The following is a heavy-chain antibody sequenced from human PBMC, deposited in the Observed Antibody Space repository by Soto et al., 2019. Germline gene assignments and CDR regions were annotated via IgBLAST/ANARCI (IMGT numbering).Heavy chain of an antibody. CDR2: ISRIGETI. D-gene: IGHD3-22*01. Sequence: GGSLRLSCAASGFTFSDYYMSWIRQAPGKGLEWVSYISRIGETIHYADSVKGRFTISRDNAKNSLSLHMNSLRAEDTAVYYCAKSPRSWYYDSSGPAIKNWFDPWGQGTLVTVSS. V-gene: IGHV3-11*01. J-gene: IGHJ5*02. CDR1: GFTFSDYY. CDR3: AKSPRSWYYDSSGPAIKNWFDP.